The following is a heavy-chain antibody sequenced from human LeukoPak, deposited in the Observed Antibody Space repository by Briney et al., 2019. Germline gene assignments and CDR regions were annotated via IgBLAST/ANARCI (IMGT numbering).Heavy chain of an antibody. CDR1: GFTFDDYA. V-gene: IGHV3-9*01. J-gene: IGHJ4*02. Sequence: GGSLRLSCAASGFTFDDYAMHWVRQAPGKGLEWVSGISWNSGSIGYADSVKGRFTISRDNAKNSLYLQMNSLRAEDTALYYCTKDGTGYSSLDYWGQGTLVTVSS. CDR2: ISWNSGSI. CDR3: TKDGTGYSSLDY. D-gene: IGHD6-19*01.